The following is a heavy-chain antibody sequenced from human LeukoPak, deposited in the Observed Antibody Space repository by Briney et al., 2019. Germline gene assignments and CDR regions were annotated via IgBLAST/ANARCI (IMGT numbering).Heavy chain of an antibody. D-gene: IGHD3-10*01. CDR1: GDTFSSYA. V-gene: IGHV1-69*13. CDR2: IIPIFGTA. Sequence: SVKVSCKASGDTFSSYAISWVRQAPGQGLEWMGGIIPIFGTANYAQKFQGRVTITADESTSTAYMELSSLRSEDTAVYYCARLWFGGLLSTNWFDPWGQGTLVTVSS. CDR3: ARLWFGGLLSTNWFDP. J-gene: IGHJ5*02.